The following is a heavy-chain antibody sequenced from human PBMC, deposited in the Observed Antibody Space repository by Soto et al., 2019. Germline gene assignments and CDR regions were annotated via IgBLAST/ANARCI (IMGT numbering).Heavy chain of an antibody. CDR1: GFIFSRYE. J-gene: IGHJ4*02. CDR2: INTRGNII. Sequence: VGSLRLSCAASGFIFSRYEMNWVRQAPGKGLEWVSYINTRGNIIHYADSVKGRFTISRDNAENSLYLQMNSLRAEDTAVYYCARDIDYYDSSGYQDYWGQGSLVTVSS. V-gene: IGHV3-48*03. D-gene: IGHD3-22*01. CDR3: ARDIDYYDSSGYQDY.